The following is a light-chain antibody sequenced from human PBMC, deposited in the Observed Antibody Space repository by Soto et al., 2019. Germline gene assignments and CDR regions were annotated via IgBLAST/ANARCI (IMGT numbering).Light chain of an antibody. Sequence: DTQMTQSPSSLSASAGDTVTITCQASRDIADSLNWYQQRAGQAPKLLIYDASNLQSGVPARFSGSGTGTSFILTISSLQPEYFATYYCQQYDDPFTFGGGTKVEIK. CDR3: QQYDDPFT. J-gene: IGKJ4*01. V-gene: IGKV1-33*01. CDR2: DAS. CDR1: RDIADS.